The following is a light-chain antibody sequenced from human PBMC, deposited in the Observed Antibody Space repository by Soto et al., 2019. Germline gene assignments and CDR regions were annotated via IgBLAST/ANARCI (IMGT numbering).Light chain of an antibody. CDR2: GAS. CDR3: QQYGSSPRT. Sequence: EIVVTQSPATLSVSQGERATLSCRASQSVDNSHVAWYQQRRGLPPRLLIYGASNRATGIPDRFSGSGSGADFTLTISRLEPEDFAVYYCQQYGSSPRTFGQGTKV. CDR1: QSVDNSH. V-gene: IGKV3-20*01. J-gene: IGKJ1*01.